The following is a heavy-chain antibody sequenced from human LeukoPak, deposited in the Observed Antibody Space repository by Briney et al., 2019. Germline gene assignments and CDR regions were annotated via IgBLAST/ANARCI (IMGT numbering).Heavy chain of an antibody. J-gene: IGHJ4*02. CDR3: AKGGSSGYYYFDY. Sequence: GGSLRLSCAASGWTFNTYDISWVRQAPGKGLEWVSGISGSGGSTYYADSVKGRFTIFSDNYKNTLYVQMNSLRAEDTAIYYCAKGGSSGYYYFDYWGQGTLVTVSS. CDR2: ISGSGGST. CDR1: GWTFNTYD. D-gene: IGHD3-22*01. V-gene: IGHV3-23*01.